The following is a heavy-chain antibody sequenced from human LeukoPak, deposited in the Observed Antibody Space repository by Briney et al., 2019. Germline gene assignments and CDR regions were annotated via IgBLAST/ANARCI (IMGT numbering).Heavy chain of an antibody. V-gene: IGHV4-59*01. Sequence: ETLSLTCTVSGGSISSYYWSWIRQPPGKGLEWIGYIYYSGSTNYNPSLKSRVTISVDTSKNQFSLKLSSVTAADTAVYYCASTIRHRWFDPWGQGTLVTVSS. CDR1: GGSISSYY. D-gene: IGHD3-9*01. CDR3: ASTIRHRWFDP. J-gene: IGHJ5*02. CDR2: IYYSGST.